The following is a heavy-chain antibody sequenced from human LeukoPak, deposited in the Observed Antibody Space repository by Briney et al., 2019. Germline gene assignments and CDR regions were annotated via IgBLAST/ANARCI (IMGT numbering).Heavy chain of an antibody. CDR1: GFTFSNYW. V-gene: IGHV3-7*01. J-gene: IGHJ4*02. CDR3: AKDLSGSYAGGVFDY. CDR2: IKKDGSEK. D-gene: IGHD1-26*01. Sequence: GGSLRLSCAASGFTFSNYWMHWVRQVPGKGLEWVANIKKDGSEKYYVDSVKGRFTVSRDNAKTSLYLQMNSLRAEDTAVYYCAKDLSGSYAGGVFDYWGQGTLVTVSS.